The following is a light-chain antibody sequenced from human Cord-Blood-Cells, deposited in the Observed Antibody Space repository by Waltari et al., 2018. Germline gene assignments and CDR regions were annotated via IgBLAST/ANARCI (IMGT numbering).Light chain of an antibody. CDR2: AAS. V-gene: IGKV1-6*01. CDR1: QGIRND. Sequence: AIQMTQSPSSLSASVGARVTITCRASQGIRNDLGWYQQKPGKAPKLLIYAASSLQRGVPSMCSGSGSGTDFTLTISSLQPEDFATYYCLQDYNYPLTFGGGTKVEIK. CDR3: LQDYNYPLT. J-gene: IGKJ4*01.